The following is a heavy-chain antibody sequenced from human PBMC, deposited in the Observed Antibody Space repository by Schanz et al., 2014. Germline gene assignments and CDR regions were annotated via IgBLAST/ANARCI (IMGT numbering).Heavy chain of an antibody. V-gene: IGHV3-15*01. J-gene: IGHJ5*02. CDR2: IKSKTDGETT. Sequence: EVQLVESGGDLVQPGGSLRLSCAASGFNFSSYSLNWVRQAPGKGLEWLGRIKSKTDGETTDYAAPVKGRFSISRDDSQSTLYLQMNSLKIEDTAVYYCATASSPVREAGAGSSFHLWGQGTLVTVSP. D-gene: IGHD6-13*01. CDR3: ATASSPVREAGAGSSFHL. CDR1: GFNFSSYS.